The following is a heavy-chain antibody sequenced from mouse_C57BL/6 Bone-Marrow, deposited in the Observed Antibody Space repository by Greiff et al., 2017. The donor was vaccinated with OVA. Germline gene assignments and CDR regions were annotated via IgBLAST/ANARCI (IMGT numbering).Heavy chain of an antibody. J-gene: IGHJ2*01. CDR3: TRGATAQAPYFDY. Sequence: EVKLMESGEGLVKPGGSLKLSCAASGFTFSSYAMSWVRQTPEKRLAWVAYISSGGDYIYYADTVKGRFTISRDNARNTLYLQMSRLKSEDTAMYYCTRGATAQAPYFDYWGQGTTLTVSS. CDR2: ISSGGDYI. V-gene: IGHV5-9-1*02. CDR1: GFTFSSYA. D-gene: IGHD3-2*02.